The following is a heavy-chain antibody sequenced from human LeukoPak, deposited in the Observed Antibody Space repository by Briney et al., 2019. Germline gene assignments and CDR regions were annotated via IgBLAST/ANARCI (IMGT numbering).Heavy chain of an antibody. D-gene: IGHD3-10*02. Sequence: GGSLRLSCAASGFTISTHYMNWVRQAPGKGLEWVSVTYSADNTYYADSVKGRFTISTDNSNNPVFLQLNSVRVEETAVYYCARGGEYCGQDVGGGIEGYFDYWGQGTVVTVSS. CDR1: GFTISTHY. CDR3: ARGGEYCGQDVGGGIEGYFDY. V-gene: IGHV3-53*01. CDR2: TYSADNT. J-gene: IGHJ4*02.